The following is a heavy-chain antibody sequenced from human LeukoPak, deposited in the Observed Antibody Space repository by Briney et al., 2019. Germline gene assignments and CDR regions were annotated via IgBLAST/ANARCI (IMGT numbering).Heavy chain of an antibody. D-gene: IGHD4-11*01. J-gene: IGHJ5*02. V-gene: IGHV3-30*02. CDR2: IRYDGSNK. CDR1: GFTFSSYG. CDR3: ARGPHRRMTTVRRRGRWFDP. Sequence: PWGSLRLSCAASGFTFSSYGMYWVRQAPGKGLEWVAFIRYDGSNKYYADSVKGRFTISRDNSKNTLYLQMKSLRAEGTAVYYCARGPHRRMTTVRRRGRWFDPWGQGTLVTVSS.